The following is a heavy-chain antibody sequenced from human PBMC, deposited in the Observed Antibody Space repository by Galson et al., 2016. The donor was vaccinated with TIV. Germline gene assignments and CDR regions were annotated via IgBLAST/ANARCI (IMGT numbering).Heavy chain of an antibody. V-gene: IGHV3-13*01. CDR3: ARGTNCEGDCHSRWYLDL. Sequence: SLRLSCAGSGFTFSTHDMHWVRQATGKGLEWVSAIGTVGDSFYPDSVKGRFSISRENATNSLYLQMNSLSVGDTAIYYCARGTNCEGDCHSRWYLDLWGRGTLVTVSS. J-gene: IGHJ2*01. CDR1: GFTFSTHD. D-gene: IGHD2-21*02. CDR2: IGTVGDS.